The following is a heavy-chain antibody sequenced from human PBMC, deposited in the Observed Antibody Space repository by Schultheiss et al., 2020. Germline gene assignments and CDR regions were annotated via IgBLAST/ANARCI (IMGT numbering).Heavy chain of an antibody. CDR3: ARGTFGQWLAQVDY. V-gene: IGHV3-7*01. D-gene: IGHD6-19*01. CDR2: IKQDGSEK. J-gene: IGHJ4*02. Sequence: GESLKISCAASGFTFSSYGMHWVRQAPGKGLEWVANIKQDGSEKYYVDSVKGRFTISRDNAKNSLYLQMNSLRAEDTAVYYCARGTFGQWLAQVDYWGQGTLVTVSS. CDR1: GFTFSSYG.